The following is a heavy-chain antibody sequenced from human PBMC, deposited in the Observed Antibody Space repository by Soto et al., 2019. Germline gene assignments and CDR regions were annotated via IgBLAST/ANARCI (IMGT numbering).Heavy chain of an antibody. V-gene: IGHV1-69*13. Sequence: SVKVSCKASGGTFSSYAISWVRQAPGQGLEWMGGIMPIFGTANHAQKLQGRVTITADGYTSTAYMELSSLRFEDTAVYYCARDRGRYDSSGYYYDRNAFDIWGQGTMVTVSS. CDR3: ARDRGRYDSSGYYYDRNAFDI. D-gene: IGHD3-22*01. CDR2: IMPIFGTA. J-gene: IGHJ3*02. CDR1: GGTFSSYA.